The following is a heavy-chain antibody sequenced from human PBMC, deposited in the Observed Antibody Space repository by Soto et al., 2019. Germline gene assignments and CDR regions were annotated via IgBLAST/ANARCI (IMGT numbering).Heavy chain of an antibody. CDR2: IWYDGSNK. Sequence: QVQLVESGGGVVQPGRSLRLSCAASGFTFSNYGMHWVRQAPGKGLEWVAVIWYDGSNKYYADSVKGRFTISRDNSKNTLDLKMNSLRAEDTAVYYCARDEYSSSSRAFDIWGQGTMVTVSS. J-gene: IGHJ3*02. CDR1: GFTFSNYG. D-gene: IGHD6-13*01. V-gene: IGHV3-33*01. CDR3: ARDEYSSSSRAFDI.